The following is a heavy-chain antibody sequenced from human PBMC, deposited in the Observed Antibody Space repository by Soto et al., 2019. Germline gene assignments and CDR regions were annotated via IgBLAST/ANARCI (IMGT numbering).Heavy chain of an antibody. CDR3: ARGLTVTKGYYYYGMDV. J-gene: IGHJ6*02. V-gene: IGHV1-18*01. Sequence: ASVKASCKASGYTFTCYGISWVRQAPGQGLEWMGWISAYNGNTNYAQKLQGRVTMTTDTSTSTAYMELRSLRSDDTAVYYCARGLTVTKGYYYYGMDVWGQGTTVTVSS. CDR2: ISAYNGNT. D-gene: IGHD4-17*01. CDR1: GYTFTCYG.